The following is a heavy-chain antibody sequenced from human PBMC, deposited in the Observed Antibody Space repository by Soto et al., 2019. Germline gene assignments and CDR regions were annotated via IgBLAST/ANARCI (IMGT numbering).Heavy chain of an antibody. CDR3: AAWGYGDYGYYYYGMDV. Sequence: SETLSLTCTVSGGSISSYYWSWIRQPPGKGLEWIGYIYYSGSTNYNPSLKSRVTISVDTSKNQFPLKLSSVTAADTAVYYCAAWGYGDYGYYYYGMDVWGQGTTVTVSS. CDR1: GGSISSYY. V-gene: IGHV4-59*01. J-gene: IGHJ6*02. CDR2: IYYSGST. D-gene: IGHD4-17*01.